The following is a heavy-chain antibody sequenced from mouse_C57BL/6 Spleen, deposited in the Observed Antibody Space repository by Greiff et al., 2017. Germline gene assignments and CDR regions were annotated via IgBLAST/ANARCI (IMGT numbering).Heavy chain of an antibody. CDR1: GYSITSGYY. CDR2: ISYDGSN. Sequence: EVKLLESGPGLVKPSQSLSLTCSVTGYSITSGYYWNWIRQFPGNKLEWMGYISYDGSNNYNPSLKNRISITRDTSKNQFFLKLNSVTTEDTATYYCARGIYYDYDGDYWGQGTTLTVSS. D-gene: IGHD2-4*01. J-gene: IGHJ2*01. V-gene: IGHV3-6*01. CDR3: ARGIYYDYDGDY.